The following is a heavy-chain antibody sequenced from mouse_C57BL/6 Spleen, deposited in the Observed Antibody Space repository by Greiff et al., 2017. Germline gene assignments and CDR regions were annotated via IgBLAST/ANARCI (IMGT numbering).Heavy chain of an antibody. D-gene: IGHD1-1*01. CDR2: IDPSDSYT. CDR1: GYTFTSYW. J-gene: IGHJ1*03. V-gene: IGHV1-69*01. Sequence: QVQLQQPGAELVMPGASVKLSCKASGYTFTSYWMHWVKQRPGQGLEWIGEIDPSDSYTNYNQKFKGKSTLTVDKSSSTAYMQLSSLTSEDSAVYYCARRDRIKGYFDVWGTGTTVTVSS. CDR3: ARRDRIKGYFDV.